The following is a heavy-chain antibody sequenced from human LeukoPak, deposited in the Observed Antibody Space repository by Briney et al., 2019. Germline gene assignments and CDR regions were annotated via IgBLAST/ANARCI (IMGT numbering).Heavy chain of an antibody. CDR2: IYYSGNT. CDR1: GGSIFSSNSY. D-gene: IGHD3-10*01. J-gene: IGHJ6*03. Sequence: PSETLSLTCTVSGGSIFSSNSYWGWIRQPPGKGLEWIGSIYYSGNTYYNASLKSRVTISVDTSKNQFSLKLNSVTAADTAVYYCARRRQRPMGYYYYYMDVWGKGTTVTISS. V-gene: IGHV4-39*01. CDR3: ARRRQRPMGYYYYYMDV.